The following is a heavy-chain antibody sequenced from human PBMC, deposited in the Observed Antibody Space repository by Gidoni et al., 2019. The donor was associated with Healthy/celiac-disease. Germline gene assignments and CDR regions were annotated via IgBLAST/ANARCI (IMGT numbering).Heavy chain of an antibody. V-gene: IGHV4-38-2*02. CDR2: IYHSGST. Sequence: GLEWIGSIYHSGSTYYNPSLKSRVTISVDTSKNQFSLKLSSVTAADTAVYYCARALPVNIVVVPAAIQGLGWFDPWGQGTLVTVSS. J-gene: IGHJ5*02. CDR3: ARALPVNIVVVPAAIQGLGWFDP. D-gene: IGHD2-2*02.